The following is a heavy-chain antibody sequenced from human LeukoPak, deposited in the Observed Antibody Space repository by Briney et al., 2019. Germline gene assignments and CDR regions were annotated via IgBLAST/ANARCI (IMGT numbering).Heavy chain of an antibody. CDR2: IKQDGSEK. V-gene: IGHV3-7*01. J-gene: IGHJ5*02. CDR3: ARDQSYDYVWGSFPRFDP. Sequence: PGGSLRLSCAASGFTFSSYWMSWVRQAPGKGLEWVANIKQDGSEKYYVDSVKGRFTISRDNAKNSLYLQMNSLRAEDTAVYYCARDQSYDYVWGSFPRFDPWGQGTLVTVSS. CDR1: GFTFSSYW. D-gene: IGHD3-16*01.